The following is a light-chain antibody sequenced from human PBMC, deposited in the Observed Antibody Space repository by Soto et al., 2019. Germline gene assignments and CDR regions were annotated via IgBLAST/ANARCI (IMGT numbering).Light chain of an antibody. CDR1: QSLVHSDGNTY. Sequence: DVVLTQTPLSSPVTVGQPASISCRSSQSLVHSDGNTYLSWLHXRQGQPQRLXIYKISMRFSGVPDRFSGSGSGTEGTITISGLQPDDSATYYCQQYNSFTWTFGQGTKVDIK. CDR2: KIS. J-gene: IGKJ1*01. V-gene: IGKV2-24*01. CDR3: QQYNSFTWT.